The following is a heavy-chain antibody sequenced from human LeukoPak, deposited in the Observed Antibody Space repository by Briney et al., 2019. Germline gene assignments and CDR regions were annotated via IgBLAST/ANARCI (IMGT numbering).Heavy chain of an antibody. CDR2: TNQDGSEK. V-gene: IGHV3-7*04. CDR1: GFTFSDFR. J-gene: IGHJ4*02. Sequence: AGGSLRLSCEDSGFTFSDFRMNWARQAPAKGREWVANTNQDGSEKHYVDSVKGRFTISRDNAKKSLYLQMNNLRAEDTAVYYCARDRHRNDLEYWGQGTLVTVSS. CDR3: ARDRHRNDLEY.